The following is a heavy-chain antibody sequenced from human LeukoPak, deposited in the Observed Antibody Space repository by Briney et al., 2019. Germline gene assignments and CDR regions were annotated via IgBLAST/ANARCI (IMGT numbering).Heavy chain of an antibody. D-gene: IGHD6-25*01. V-gene: IGHV3-23*01. J-gene: IGHJ4*02. CDR2: ISGSGDST. Sequence: PGGFLRLSCTTSGXTFSSYAMTWVRQAPGKGLEWVSVISGSGDSTYHADSVKGRFTISRDNSKDTLYLQMNSLSAEDTAVYYCAKAITSSAYSSAKYWGQGTLVTVSS. CDR1: GXTFSSYA. CDR3: AKAITSSAYSSAKY.